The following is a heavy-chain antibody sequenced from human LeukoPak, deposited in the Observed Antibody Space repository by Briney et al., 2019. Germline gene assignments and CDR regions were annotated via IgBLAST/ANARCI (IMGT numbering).Heavy chain of an antibody. CDR3: ARDTGYGMDV. V-gene: IGHV3-7*03. CDR2: IKQDGSEK. J-gene: IGHJ6*04. D-gene: IGHD1-14*01. CDR1: GFTFSSYR. Sequence: GGSLRLSCAASGFTFSSYRMNWVRQAPGKGLEWVANIKQDGSEKYYVDSVEARFTVSRDNAKNSLYLQMNSLRAEDTAVYYCARDTGYGMDVWGKGTTVTVSS.